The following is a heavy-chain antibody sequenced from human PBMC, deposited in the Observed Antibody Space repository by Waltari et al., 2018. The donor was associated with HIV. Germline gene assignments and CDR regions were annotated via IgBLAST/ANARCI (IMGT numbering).Heavy chain of an antibody. Sequence: EVQLVESGGGLVKPGGSLRLSCAASGFTFSNAWMSWVRQAPGKGLEWVGRIKSKTDGGTTDYDAPVKGRFTISRDDSKNTLYLQMNSLKTEDTAVYYCTTGPNCGGDCYYFDYWGQGTLVTVSS. CDR3: TTGPNCGGDCYYFDY. V-gene: IGHV3-15*01. CDR1: GFTFSNAW. J-gene: IGHJ4*02. CDR2: IKSKTDGGTT. D-gene: IGHD2-21*02.